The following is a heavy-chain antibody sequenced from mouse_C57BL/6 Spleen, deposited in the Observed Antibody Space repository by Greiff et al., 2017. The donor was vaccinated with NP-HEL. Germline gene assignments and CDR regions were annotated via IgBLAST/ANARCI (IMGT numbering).Heavy chain of an antibody. D-gene: IGHD1-1*01. V-gene: IGHV2-4*01. J-gene: IGHJ4*01. CDR3: AKTGDYYGSSYPSYYAMDY. CDR1: GFSLTSYG. Sequence: QVQLQQSGPGLVQPSQSLSITCTVSGFSLTSYGVHWVRQPPGKGLEWLGVIWSGGSTDYNAAFISRLSISKDNSKSQVFFKMHSLQADDTAIYYCAKTGDYYGSSYPSYYAMDYWGQGTSVTVSS. CDR2: IWSGGST.